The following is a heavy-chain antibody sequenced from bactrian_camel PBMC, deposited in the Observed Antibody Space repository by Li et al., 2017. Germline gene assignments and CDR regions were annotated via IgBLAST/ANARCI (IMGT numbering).Heavy chain of an antibody. CDR2: SYPSTGNT. CDR1: RGTYSTMC. J-gene: IGHJ6*01. CDR3: AARGPYCYTKLSVRDFTY. Sequence: VQLVESGGGSVQTGGSLRLSCSVSRGTYSTMCVGWFRQAAGKEREGLASSYPSTGNTWYVDSVKGRFTISQDNAKNTVYLQMNSLKPEDTAMYYCAARGPYCYTKLSVRDFTYWGQGTQVTVS. V-gene: IGHV3S54*01. D-gene: IGHD2*01.